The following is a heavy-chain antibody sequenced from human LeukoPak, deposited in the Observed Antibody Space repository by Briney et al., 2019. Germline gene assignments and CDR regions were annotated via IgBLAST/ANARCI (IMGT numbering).Heavy chain of an antibody. Sequence: KPGGSLRLSCAASGFTFSNYSMNWVRQAPGKGLEWVSSISSSISYIYYAESVKGRFTISRDNAKNSLYLQMSSLRAEDTAVYYCARDADPYGSGSYYIPWFDPWGQGTLVTVSS. CDR2: ISSSISYI. J-gene: IGHJ5*02. CDR3: ARDADPYGSGSYYIPWFDP. D-gene: IGHD3-10*01. V-gene: IGHV3-21*01. CDR1: GFTFSNYS.